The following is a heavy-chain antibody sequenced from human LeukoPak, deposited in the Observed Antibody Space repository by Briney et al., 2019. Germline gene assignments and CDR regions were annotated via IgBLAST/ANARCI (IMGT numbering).Heavy chain of an antibody. CDR2: VIPIFGTA. D-gene: IGHD1-26*01. CDR1: GGTFSSYA. Sequence: VASVKVSCKASGGTFSSYAISWVRQAPGRGLEWMEGVIPIFGTANYAQKFQGRFTITTDESTSTAYMELRSLRSEDTAVYYCARTVHRTAFVWEPLGYFDYWGQGTLVTVSS. CDR3: ARTVHRTAFVWEPLGYFDY. V-gene: IGHV1-69*05. J-gene: IGHJ4*02.